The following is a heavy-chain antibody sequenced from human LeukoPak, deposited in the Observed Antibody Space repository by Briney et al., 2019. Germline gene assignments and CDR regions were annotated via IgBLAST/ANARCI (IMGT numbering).Heavy chain of an antibody. Sequence: GGSLRLSCAASGFTFSCYAMSWVRQAPGKGLEWVSAISGSGGSTYYADSVKGRFTISRDNSKNTLYLQMNSLRAEDTAVYYCAKGGRLVGSYYYYMDVWGKGTTVTVSS. CDR2: ISGSGGST. CDR1: GFTFSCYA. J-gene: IGHJ6*03. D-gene: IGHD3-16*01. V-gene: IGHV3-23*01. CDR3: AKGGRLVGSYYYYMDV.